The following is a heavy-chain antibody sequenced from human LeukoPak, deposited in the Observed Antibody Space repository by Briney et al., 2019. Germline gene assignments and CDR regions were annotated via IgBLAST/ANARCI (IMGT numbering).Heavy chain of an antibody. CDR3: ARIPYLYYYYGMDV. CDR2: IIPILGIA. V-gene: IGHV1-69*04. CDR1: GGTFSSYA. J-gene: IGHJ6*02. D-gene: IGHD2-2*02. Sequence: SVKVSCKASGGTFSSYAISWVRQAPGQGLEWMGRIIPILGIANYAQKFQGRVTITADKSTSTAYMELSSLRSEDTAGYYCARIPYLYYYYGMDVWGQGTTVTVSS.